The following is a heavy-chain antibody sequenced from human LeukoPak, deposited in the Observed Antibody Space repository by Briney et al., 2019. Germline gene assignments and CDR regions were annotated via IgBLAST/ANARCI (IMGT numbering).Heavy chain of an antibody. D-gene: IGHD4-17*01. CDR2: IWYDGSNK. Sequence: PGGSLRLSCAASGFTFSSYGMHWVRQAPGKGLEWVAVIWYDGSNKYYADSVKGRFTISRDNSKNTLYLQMNSLRAEDTAVYYCARDGVFYGDSWYQRTFDYWAREPWSPSPQ. J-gene: IGHJ4*02. CDR1: GFTFSSYG. CDR3: ARDGVFYGDSWYQRTFDY. V-gene: IGHV3-33*08.